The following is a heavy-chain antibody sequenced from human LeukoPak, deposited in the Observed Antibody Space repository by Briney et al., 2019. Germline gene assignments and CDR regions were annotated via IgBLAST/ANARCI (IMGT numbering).Heavy chain of an antibody. CDR2: INHSGST. CDR1: GGAFSGYY. J-gene: IGHJ4*02. D-gene: IGHD6-13*01. V-gene: IGHV4-34*01. Sequence: SETLSLTCAVYGGAFSGYYWSWIRQPPGKGLEWHGEINHSGSTNYNPSLKSRVTISVDTSKNLFSLKLSSVTAADTAVYCWARRRRLAAGYFDYWGQGTLVTVSS. CDR3: ARRRRLAAGYFDY.